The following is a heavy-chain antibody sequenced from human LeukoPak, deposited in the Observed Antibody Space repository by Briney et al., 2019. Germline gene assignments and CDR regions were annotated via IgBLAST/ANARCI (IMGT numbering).Heavy chain of an antibody. D-gene: IGHD3-22*01. CDR2: INPNSGGT. CDR3: ARNADYYDSSGYPYGWFDP. Sequence: ASVKVSCKASGYTFTGYYMHWVRQAPGQGLEWMGWINPNSGGTNYAQKFQGRVTMTRDTSISTAYMELSRLRSDDTAVYYCARNADYYDSSGYPYGWFDPWGQGTLVTVSS. V-gene: IGHV1-2*02. CDR1: GYTFTGYY. J-gene: IGHJ5*02.